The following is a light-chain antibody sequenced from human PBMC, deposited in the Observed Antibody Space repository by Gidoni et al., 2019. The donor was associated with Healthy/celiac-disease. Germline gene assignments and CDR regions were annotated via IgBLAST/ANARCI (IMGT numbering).Light chain of an antibody. CDR3: QQRSNWPPGYT. CDR2: AAS. CDR1: QSVSSY. J-gene: IGKJ2*01. Sequence: EIVLTQSPATLSLSPGERATLSCRASQSVSSYLAWYQQKPGQAPRLLIYAASNRATGIPARFSGSGSGTDFTLTISSLEPEDFAVYSCQQRSNWPPGYTFGQGTKLEIK. V-gene: IGKV3-11*01.